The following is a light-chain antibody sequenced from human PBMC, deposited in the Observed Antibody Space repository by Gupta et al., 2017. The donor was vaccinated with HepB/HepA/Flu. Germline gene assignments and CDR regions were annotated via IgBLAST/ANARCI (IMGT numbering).Light chain of an antibody. V-gene: IGLV4-69*01. CDR2: VNSDGSH. CDR3: QTWDTGFQV. J-gene: IGLJ3*02. CDR1: SGHSRYA. Sequence: QLVLTQSPSASASLAASVKLTCTLSSGHSRYAIAWHQQQPEKDPRYLLKVNSDGSHSKGDEIPDRFSGSSSGAERSLTISSLESEDEADYYCQTWDTGFQVFGGGTKLTVL.